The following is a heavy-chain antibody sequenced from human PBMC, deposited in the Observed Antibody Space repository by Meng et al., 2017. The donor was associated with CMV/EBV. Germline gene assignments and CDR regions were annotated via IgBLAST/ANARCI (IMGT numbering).Heavy chain of an antibody. Sequence: SCAISGDSVSSNSAAWNWIRQCPSRGLEWLGRTYYRSKWYNDYAVSVKSRITINPDTSKNQFSLQLTSVTPEDTAVYYCARAPGIWSPYYFDYWGQGTLVTVSS. CDR3: ARAPGIWSPYYFDY. D-gene: IGHD2-15*01. V-gene: IGHV6-1*01. CDR1: GDSVSSNSAA. CDR2: TYYRSKWYN. J-gene: IGHJ4*02.